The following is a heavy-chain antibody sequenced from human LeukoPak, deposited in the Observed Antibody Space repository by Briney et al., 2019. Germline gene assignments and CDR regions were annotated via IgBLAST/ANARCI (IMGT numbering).Heavy chain of an antibody. CDR3: ARDLKTAMDYFDY. CDR1: GFTVSDYS. CDR2: ISGSGSYT. V-gene: IGHV3-23*01. Sequence: PGGSLRLSCAASGFTVSDYSMSWVRQAPGKGLEWVSAISGSGSYTDYADSVKGRFTISKDNSKNTLYMRMSSLRPEDTAVYYCARDLKTAMDYFDYWGQGALVTVSS. D-gene: IGHD2-2*01. J-gene: IGHJ4*02.